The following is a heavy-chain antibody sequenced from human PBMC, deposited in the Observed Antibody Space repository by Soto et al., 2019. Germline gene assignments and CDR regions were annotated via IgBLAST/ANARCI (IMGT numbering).Heavy chain of an antibody. CDR3: ARVVDTAMVFFDY. D-gene: IGHD5-18*01. CDR2: MYYSGST. Sequence: SETLSLTCTVSGGSIRSGDYYWSWIRQPPGKGLEWIGYMYYSGSTYYNPSLKSRVTISVDTSKNQFSLELSSVTAADTAVYYCARVVDTAMVFFDYWGQGTLVTVSS. CDR1: GGSIRSGDYY. J-gene: IGHJ4*02. V-gene: IGHV4-30-4*01.